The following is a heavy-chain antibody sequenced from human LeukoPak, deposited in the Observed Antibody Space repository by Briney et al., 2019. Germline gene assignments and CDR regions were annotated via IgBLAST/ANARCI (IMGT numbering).Heavy chain of an antibody. CDR1: GGSFSGYY. CDR3: ARHSGGYYFDY. V-gene: IGHV4-34*01. Sequence: SETLSLTCAVYGGSFSGYYWSWIRRPPGKGLEWIGEINHSGSTNYNPSLKSRVTISVDTSKNQFSLKLSSVTAADTAVYYCARHSGGYYFDYWGQGTLVTVSS. D-gene: IGHD2-21*01. CDR2: INHSGST. J-gene: IGHJ4*02.